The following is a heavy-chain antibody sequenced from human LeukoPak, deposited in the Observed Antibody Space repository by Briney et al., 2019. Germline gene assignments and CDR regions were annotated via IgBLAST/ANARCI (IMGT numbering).Heavy chain of an antibody. D-gene: IGHD4-17*01. J-gene: IGHJ6*02. Sequence: ASVKVSCKASGYTFTSYAMNWVRQAPGQGLEWMGWINTNTGNPTYAQGFTGRFVFSSDTSVSTAYLQISSLKAEDTAVYYCAREVTVTREIYGIDVWGQGTTVTVSS. CDR2: INTNTGNP. CDR3: AREVTVTREIYGIDV. V-gene: IGHV7-4-1*02. CDR1: GYTFTSYA.